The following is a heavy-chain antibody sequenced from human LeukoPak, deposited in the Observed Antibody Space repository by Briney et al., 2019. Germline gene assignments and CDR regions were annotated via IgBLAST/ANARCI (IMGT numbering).Heavy chain of an antibody. V-gene: IGHV3-48*03. Sequence: GGSLRLSCAASGFTFTSYAMSWVRQAPGKGLEWVSYISSSGSTIYYADSVKGRFTISRDNAKNSLYLQMNSLRAEDTAVYYCAELGITMIGGVWGKGTTVTISS. J-gene: IGHJ6*04. D-gene: IGHD3-10*02. CDR1: GFTFTSYA. CDR3: AELGITMIGGV. CDR2: ISSSGSTI.